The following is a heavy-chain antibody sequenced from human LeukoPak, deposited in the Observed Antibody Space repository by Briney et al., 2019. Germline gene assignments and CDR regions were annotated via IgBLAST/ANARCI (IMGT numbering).Heavy chain of an antibody. V-gene: IGHV5-51*01. D-gene: IGHD3-22*01. J-gene: IGHJ5*02. Sequence: GESLQISCKGFGYSFTSYWIGWVRRLPGKGLEWMGIIYPGDSDIRYSPSFQGQVTISADKSISTAYLQWSSLKASDTAMYYCARHFRSSDYYDSSAYDPWGQGTLVTVSS. CDR1: GYSFTSYW. CDR3: ARHFRSSDYYDSSAYDP. CDR2: IYPGDSDI.